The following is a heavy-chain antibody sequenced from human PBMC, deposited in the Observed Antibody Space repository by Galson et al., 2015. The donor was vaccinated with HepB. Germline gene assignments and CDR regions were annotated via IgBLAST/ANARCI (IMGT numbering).Heavy chain of an antibody. V-gene: IGHV3-30-3*01. CDR3: ARDPKYYDSSGYNDY. D-gene: IGHD3-22*01. CDR1: GFTFSSYA. CDR2: ISYDGSNK. Sequence: TLRLSCAASGFTFSSYAMHWVRQAPGKGLEWVAVISYDGSNKYYADSVKGRFTISRDNSKNTLYLQMNSLRAEDTAVYYCARDPKYYDSSGYNDYWGQGTLVTVSS. J-gene: IGHJ4*02.